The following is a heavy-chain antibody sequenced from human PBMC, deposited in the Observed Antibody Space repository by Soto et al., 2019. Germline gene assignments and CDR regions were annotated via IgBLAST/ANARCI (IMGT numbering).Heavy chain of an antibody. Sequence: QVQLQESGPGLVKPSQTLSLTCTVSGGSISSGGYYWSWIRQHPGKGLEWIGYIYSSGSTSYNPSLKSRVTLSVDTSKNQFSLKLSSGTAADTAVYYCARQPYCSGGSCYSGGWFDPWGQGTLVTVSS. CDR1: GGSISSGGYY. V-gene: IGHV4-31*03. J-gene: IGHJ5*02. CDR2: IYSSGST. D-gene: IGHD2-15*01. CDR3: ARQPYCSGGSCYSGGWFDP.